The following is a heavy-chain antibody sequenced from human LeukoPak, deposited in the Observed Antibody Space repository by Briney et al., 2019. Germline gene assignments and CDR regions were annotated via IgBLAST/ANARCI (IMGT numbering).Heavy chain of an antibody. V-gene: IGHV3-23*01. Sequence: GGSLRLSCVVSGFTFSNYALSWVRQAPGKGLEWVSAISETAGTRNYVDSVKGRFTISRDTSKNTLYLQMSSLRAEDTALYYCAREVATITYAFDIWGQGTMVTVSS. CDR1: GFTFSNYA. D-gene: IGHD5-24*01. CDR2: ISETAGTR. J-gene: IGHJ3*02. CDR3: AREVATITYAFDI.